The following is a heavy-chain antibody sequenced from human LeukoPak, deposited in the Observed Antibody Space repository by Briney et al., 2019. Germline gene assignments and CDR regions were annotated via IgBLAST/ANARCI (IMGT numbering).Heavy chain of an antibody. CDR2: IYTSGST. D-gene: IGHD3-3*01. J-gene: IGHJ4*02. Sequence: TSQTLSLTCTVSGGSISSGSYYWSWIRQPAGKGLEWIGRIYTSGSTNYNPSLKSRVTISVDTSKNQFSLKLSSVTAADTAVYYCARDNGKDYDFWSGYYTTPSFDYWGQGTLVTVSS. CDR1: GGSISSGSYY. CDR3: ARDNGKDYDFWSGYYTTPSFDY. V-gene: IGHV4-61*02.